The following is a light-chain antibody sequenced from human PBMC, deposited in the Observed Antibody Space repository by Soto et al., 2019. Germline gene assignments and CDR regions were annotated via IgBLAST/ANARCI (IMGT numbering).Light chain of an antibody. V-gene: IGLV2-8*01. J-gene: IGLJ1*01. CDR1: SSDVDAYNY. Sequence: QSVLTQPPSASGSPGQSVTISCTGTSSDVDAYNYVSWYQQHPGKAPKLMIYEVSKRPSGVPDRFSGSKSGNTASLTVSGLQAEDEADYYCSSYAASNNFVFGTGTKVTVL. CDR3: SSYAASNNFV. CDR2: EVS.